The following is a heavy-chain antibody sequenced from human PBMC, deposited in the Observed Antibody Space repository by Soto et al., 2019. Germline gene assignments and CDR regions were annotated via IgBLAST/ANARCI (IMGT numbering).Heavy chain of an antibody. V-gene: IGHV1-3*01. D-gene: IGHD2-15*01. Sequence: ASMKVSGKASGYTFTRYTMNWVRQAPGQRLEWMGWINPDNGNTKSSQKFQDRVIITRDTSASTAYMDLSSLRSEDTAVYYCARGIATGQLDPWGQGTLVTVSS. CDR2: INPDNGNT. J-gene: IGHJ5*02. CDR1: GYTFTRYT. CDR3: ARGIATGQLDP.